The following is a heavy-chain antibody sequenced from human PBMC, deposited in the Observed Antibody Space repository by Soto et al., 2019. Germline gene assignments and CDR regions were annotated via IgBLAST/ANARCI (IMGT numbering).Heavy chain of an antibody. V-gene: IGHV3-53*04. CDR3: ARHGSPLGYFDY. CDR2: IYSGGST. Sequence: GGSLRLSCAASGFSVSSNYMSWVRQAPGKGLEWVSVIYSGGSTYYEDSVKGRFIISRHDSKNTLFLQMNSLRAEDSAVYYCARHGSPLGYFDYWGRGALVTVSS. CDR1: GFSVSSNY. D-gene: IGHD6-19*01. J-gene: IGHJ4*02.